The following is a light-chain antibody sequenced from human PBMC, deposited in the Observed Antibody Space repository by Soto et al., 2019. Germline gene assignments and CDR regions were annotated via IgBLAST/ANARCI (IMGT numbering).Light chain of an antibody. Sequence: DIVMTHSPLSLPVTSGEPASISCRSSQSILHSNGNTYLDWYLQKPGQSPQLLIYLGSNRASGVPDRFSGSGSGTDFTLKISRVEAEDVGVYYCRQPLQCPQTFGQGTKVEI. V-gene: IGKV2-28*01. CDR2: LGS. CDR3: RQPLQCPQT. J-gene: IGKJ1*01. CDR1: QSILHSNGNTY.